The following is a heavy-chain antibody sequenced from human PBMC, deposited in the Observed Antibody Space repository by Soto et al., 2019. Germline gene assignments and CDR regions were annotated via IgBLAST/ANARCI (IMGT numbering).Heavy chain of an antibody. V-gene: IGHV3-33*01. CDR3: ARDTYYDILTGYYLLRGMDV. D-gene: IGHD3-9*01. J-gene: IGHJ6*02. CDR2: IWYDGSNK. Sequence: GGSLRLSCAASGFTFSSYGMHWVRQAPGKGLEWVAVIWYDGSNKYYADSVKGRFTISRDNSKNTLYLQMNSLRAEDTAVYYCARDTYYDILTGYYLLRGMDVWGQGTTVTVSS. CDR1: GFTFSSYG.